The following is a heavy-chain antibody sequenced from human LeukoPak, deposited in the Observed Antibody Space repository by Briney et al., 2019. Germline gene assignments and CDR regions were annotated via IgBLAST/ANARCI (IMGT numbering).Heavy chain of an antibody. V-gene: IGHV3-30*04. CDR1: GFTFSSNA. CDR2: ISYDGSNK. Sequence: PGRSLRLSCAASGFTFSSNAIHWVRQAPGKVLEWVAVISYDGSNKYYADSVKGRFTISRDNSKNTLYLQMNSLRAEDTAVYYCARGAAAGRSVFDYWGQGTLVTVSS. CDR3: ARGAAAGRSVFDY. D-gene: IGHD6-13*01. J-gene: IGHJ4*02.